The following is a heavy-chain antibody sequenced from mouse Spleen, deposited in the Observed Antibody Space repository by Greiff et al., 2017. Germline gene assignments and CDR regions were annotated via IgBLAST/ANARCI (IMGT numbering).Heavy chain of an antibody. V-gene: IGHV2-2*02. Sequence: VKVVESGPGLVQPSQSLSITCTVSGFSLTSYGVHWVRQSPGKGLEWLGVIWSGGSTDYNAAFISRLSISKDNSKSQVFFKMNSLQANDTAIYYCARMDYGYYAMDYWGQGTSVTVSS. D-gene: IGHD1-2*01. CDR2: IWSGGST. J-gene: IGHJ4*01. CDR1: GFSLTSYG. CDR3: ARMDYGYYAMDY.